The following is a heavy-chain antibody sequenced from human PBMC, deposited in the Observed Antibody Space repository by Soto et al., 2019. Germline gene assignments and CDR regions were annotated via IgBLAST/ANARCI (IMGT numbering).Heavy chain of an antibody. V-gene: IGHV4-39*01. CDR2: SYYSGST. D-gene: IGHD6-19*01. CDR3: ARVCLAVAGRLDY. Sequence: LSLTCAVSGGSISSSPYYWGWIRQPPGKGLEWIGSSYYSGSTYYNPSLKSRVTISVDTSKNQFSLKLSSVTAADTAVYFCARVCLAVAGRLDYWGQGTRVTVSS. CDR1: GGSISSSPYY. J-gene: IGHJ4*02.